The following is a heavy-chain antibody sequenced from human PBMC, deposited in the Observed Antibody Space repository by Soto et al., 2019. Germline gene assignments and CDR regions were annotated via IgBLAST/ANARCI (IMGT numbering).Heavy chain of an antibody. CDR2: ISGSGGST. CDR1: GFTFSSYA. V-gene: IGHV3-23*01. Sequence: GGSLRLSCASSGFTFSSYAMSWVRQAPGKGLEWVSAISGSGGSTYYADSVKGRFTISRDNSKNTLYLQMNSLRVEDTAVYYCAKGSSTWTNYFDYWGQGTLVTVSS. D-gene: IGHD6-13*01. J-gene: IGHJ4*02. CDR3: AKGSSTWTNYFDY.